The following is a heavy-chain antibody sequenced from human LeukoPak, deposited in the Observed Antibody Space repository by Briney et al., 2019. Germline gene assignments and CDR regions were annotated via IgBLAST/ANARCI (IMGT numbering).Heavy chain of an antibody. V-gene: IGHV4-59*08. J-gene: IGHJ4*02. CDR3: ARQVRGSDLDY. Sequence: SETLSLTCTVSGGSISSYYWSWIRQPPGKGLEWIGYIYYSGSTNYNPSLKSRLTISVDTSRNQFSLKLSSVTAADTAVYYCARQVRGSDLDYWGQGTLVTVSS. D-gene: IGHD3-10*01. CDR1: GGSISSYY. CDR2: IYYSGST.